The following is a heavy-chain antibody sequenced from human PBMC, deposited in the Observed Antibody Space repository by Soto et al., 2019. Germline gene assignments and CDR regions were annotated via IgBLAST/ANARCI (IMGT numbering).Heavy chain of an antibody. Sequence: WRSMRLSWVASGFTFSSYGMHWVCQAPGKEMEWVAGRWFDGINKYYADSVKGRFTTSRDNSNNTLYLQMNSLRAEDTAVYYCARESVPENNFNYCGQGSLVTVSS. D-gene: IGHD2-2*01. V-gene: IGHV3-33*01. CDR3: ARESVPENNFNY. CDR1: GFTFSSYG. CDR2: RWFDGINK. J-gene: IGHJ4*02.